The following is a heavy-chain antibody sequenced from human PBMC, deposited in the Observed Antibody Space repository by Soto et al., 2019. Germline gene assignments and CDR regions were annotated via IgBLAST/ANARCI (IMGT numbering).Heavy chain of an antibody. Sequence: QVRLVPSGAAVTKPGSSVTVSCKASGGTFSNHAINWVRQAPGQGPEWMGGIILPFGTANYAQNFQGRVTITADESMTTAYLERNGLRSEDTAVYYCSRGPDYAGYIDDWGQGALGTVSA. CDR1: GGTFSNHA. CDR2: IILPFGTA. V-gene: IGHV1-69*13. J-gene: IGHJ4*02. D-gene: IGHD4-17*01. CDR3: SRGPDYAGYIDD.